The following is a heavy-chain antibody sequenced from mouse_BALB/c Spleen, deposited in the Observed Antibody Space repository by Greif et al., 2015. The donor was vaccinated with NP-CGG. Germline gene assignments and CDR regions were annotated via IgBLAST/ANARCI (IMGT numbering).Heavy chain of an antibody. J-gene: IGHJ4*01. V-gene: IGHV5-4*02. CDR2: ISDGGSYT. D-gene: IGHD1-1*01. Sequence: EVMLVESGGGLVKPGGSLKLSCAASGFTFSDYYMYWVRQTPEKRLEWVATISDGGSYTYYPDSVKGRFTISRDNAKNNLYLQMSSLKSEDTAMYYCAREGHYYGSSRGAMDYWGQGTSVTVSS. CDR1: GFTFSDYY. CDR3: AREGHYYGSSRGAMDY.